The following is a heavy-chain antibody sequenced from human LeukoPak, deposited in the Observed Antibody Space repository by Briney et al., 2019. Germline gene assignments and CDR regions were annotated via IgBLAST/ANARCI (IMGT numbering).Heavy chain of an antibody. CDR3: ARDSGRVNY. Sequence: GGSLRLSCAASGFTFSSYWMSRVRQAPGKGLEWVANIKQDGSEKNYVDSVKGRFTISRDNAKNSLFLQMNSLRPEDTAVYYCARDSGRVNYWGQGTLVTVSS. V-gene: IGHV3-7*01. D-gene: IGHD6-19*01. CDR1: GFTFSSYW. CDR2: IKQDGSEK. J-gene: IGHJ4*02.